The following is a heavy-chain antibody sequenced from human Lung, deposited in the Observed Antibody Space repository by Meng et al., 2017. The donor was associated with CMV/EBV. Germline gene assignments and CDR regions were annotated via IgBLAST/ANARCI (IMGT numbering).Heavy chain of an antibody. J-gene: IGHJ4*02. Sequence: SLKISXAASGFTFSNYEMNWVRQAPGQGLEWVSYISTSGSTMYYADSVKGRFTVSRDNAKNSLYLQMNSLRAEDTAVYYCARNGQKTGTPSNYWGQGTLVTVSS. V-gene: IGHV3-48*03. CDR3: ARNGQKTGTPSNY. CDR1: GFTFSNYE. D-gene: IGHD1-1*01. CDR2: ISTSGSTM.